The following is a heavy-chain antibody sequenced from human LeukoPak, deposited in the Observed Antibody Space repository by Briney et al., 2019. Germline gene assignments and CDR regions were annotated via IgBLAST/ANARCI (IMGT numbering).Heavy chain of an antibody. CDR3: ARGGGGYSSGWPYFDY. CDR1: GFTFSSYS. Sequence: GALRLSCAASGFTFSSYSMNWVRQAPGKGLEWVSYISSSSSTTYYADSVKGRFTISRDNAKNSLYLQMNSLRAEDTAVYSCARGGGGYSSGWPYFDYWGQGTLVTVSS. D-gene: IGHD6-19*01. CDR2: ISSSSSTT. J-gene: IGHJ4*02. V-gene: IGHV3-48*01.